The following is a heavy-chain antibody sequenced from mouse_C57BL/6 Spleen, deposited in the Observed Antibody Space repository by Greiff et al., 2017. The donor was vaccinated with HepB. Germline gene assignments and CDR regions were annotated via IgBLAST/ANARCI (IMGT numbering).Heavy chain of an antibody. D-gene: IGHD2-5*01. J-gene: IGHJ1*03. V-gene: IGHV14-4*01. CDR3: TTSGAYYSNHWYFDV. CDR2: IDPENGDT. CDR1: GFNIKDDY. Sequence: EVQRVESGAELVRPGASVKLSCTASGFNIKDDYMHWVKQRPEQGLEWIGWIDPENGDTEYASKFQGKATITADTSSNTAYLQLSSLTSEDTAVYYCTTSGAYYSNHWYFDVWGTGTTVTVSS.